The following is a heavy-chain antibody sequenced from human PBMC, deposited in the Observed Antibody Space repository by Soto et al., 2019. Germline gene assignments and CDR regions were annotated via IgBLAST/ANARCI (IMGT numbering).Heavy chain of an antibody. CDR2: ISSSSAYI. CDR1: GFTFGSFT. D-gene: IGHD3-16*01. V-gene: IGHV3-21*06. Sequence: VHLVEAGGGLVQPGESLTLSCAASGFTFGSFTLNWVRQAPGKGLEWVSSISSSSAYIYYAESVKGRFTISRDNARSTLYLQMNSLRLDDTAVYFCARDGLTFGGDWGQGTLVAVSS. J-gene: IGHJ4*02. CDR3: ARDGLTFGGD.